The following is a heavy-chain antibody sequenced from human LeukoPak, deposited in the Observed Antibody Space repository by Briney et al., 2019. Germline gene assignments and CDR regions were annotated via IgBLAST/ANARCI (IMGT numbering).Heavy chain of an antibody. Sequence: GASVKVSCKASGYTFTGYYMHWVRQAPGQGLEWMGWINPNSGGTNYAQKFQGRVTMTRDTSISTAYMELSRLRSDDTAVYYCARDSKRWLQPFGHYFDYWGQGTLVTVSS. V-gene: IGHV1-2*02. CDR1: GYTFTGYY. CDR2: INPNSGGT. CDR3: ARDSKRWLQPFGHYFDY. J-gene: IGHJ4*02. D-gene: IGHD5-24*01.